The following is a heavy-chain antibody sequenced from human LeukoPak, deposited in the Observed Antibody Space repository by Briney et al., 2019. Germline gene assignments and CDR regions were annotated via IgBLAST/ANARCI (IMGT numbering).Heavy chain of an antibody. D-gene: IGHD3-10*01. CDR3: ARLYYYGSGSYLSGFDI. J-gene: IGHJ3*02. Sequence: SETLSLTCTVSGDSISSSSYYWGWIRQPPGKGLEWIGSVHHSGSTYYTPSLKSRVTISVDTSKNQFSLKPSSVTAADTAVYQCARLYYYGSGSYLSGFDIWGQGTMVTVSS. CDR1: GDSISSSSYY. CDR2: VHHSGST. V-gene: IGHV4-39*01.